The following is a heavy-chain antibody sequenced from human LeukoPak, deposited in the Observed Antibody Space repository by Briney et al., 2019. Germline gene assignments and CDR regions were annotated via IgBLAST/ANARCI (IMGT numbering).Heavy chain of an antibody. Sequence: SETLSLTCTVSGGSISSSRYYWGWIRQPLGKGLEWIGSIYYSGSTYYNPSLKSRVTISVDTSKNQFFLKLSSVTAADTAVYYCASSFYDFWSGQKDAFDIRGQGTTVIVSS. CDR1: GGSISSSRYY. V-gene: IGHV4-39*01. CDR2: IYYSGST. CDR3: ASSFYDFWSGQKDAFDI. J-gene: IGHJ3*02. D-gene: IGHD3-3*01.